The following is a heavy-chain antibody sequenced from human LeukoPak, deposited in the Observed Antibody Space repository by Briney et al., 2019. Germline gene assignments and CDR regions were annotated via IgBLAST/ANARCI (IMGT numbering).Heavy chain of an antibody. Sequence: SETLSLTCTVSGGSISSSSYYWGWIRQPPGKGLEWIGSIYYSGSTYYNPSLKSRVTISVDTSKNQFSLKLSSVTAADTAVYYCARVGYCSSTSCYLFDNWFDPWGQGTLVTVSS. CDR3: ARVGYCSSTSCYLFDNWFDP. CDR2: IYYSGST. D-gene: IGHD2-2*01. CDR1: GGSISSSSYY. J-gene: IGHJ5*02. V-gene: IGHV4-39*07.